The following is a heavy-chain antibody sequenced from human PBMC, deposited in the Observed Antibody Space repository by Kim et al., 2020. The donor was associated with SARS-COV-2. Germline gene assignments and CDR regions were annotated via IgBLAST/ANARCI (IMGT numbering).Heavy chain of an antibody. D-gene: IGHD3-16*01. V-gene: IGHV1-18*01. CDR3: MRDGGY. CDR2: VSPYYANT. J-gene: IGHJ4*02. Sequence: NWVRQAPGEGIEWMGWVSPYYANTNYAQRLQGRVTMITDTSTSTAYRELRSLRSDETAVYYCMRDGGYWGQGTLVIVSS.